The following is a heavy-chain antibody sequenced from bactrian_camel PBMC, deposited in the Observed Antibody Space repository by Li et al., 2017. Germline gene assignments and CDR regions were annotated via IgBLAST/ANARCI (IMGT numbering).Heavy chain of an antibody. CDR2: IYTGDGAT. V-gene: IGHV3S66*01. J-gene: IGHJ4*01. Sequence: DVQLVESGGGLVQPGGSLRLSCTASGLTGADYAVGCFRQAPGKVREGDATIYTGDGATFYTESVKGRFTISEDIARNTVYLQMNNLKPEDTGVYYCAADYAIQRHRVSIPCGYWGQGTQVTVS. D-gene: IGHD3*01. CDR3: AADYAIQRHRVSIPCGY. CDR1: GLTGADYA.